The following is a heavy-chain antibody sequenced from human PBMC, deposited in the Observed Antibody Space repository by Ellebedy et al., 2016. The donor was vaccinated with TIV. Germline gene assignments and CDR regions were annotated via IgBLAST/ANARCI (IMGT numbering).Heavy chain of an antibody. CDR2: IYYSGST. V-gene: IGHV4-59*06. CDR3: ARDLAPSGYLLSYYGMDV. Sequence: SETLSLXCTVSGGSISSYYWSWIRQHPGKGLEWIGYIYYSGSTYYNPSLKSRVTISVDTSKNQFSLKLSSVTAADTAVYYCARDLAPSGYLLSYYGMDVWGQGTTVTVSS. CDR1: GGSISSYY. D-gene: IGHD5-12*01. J-gene: IGHJ6*02.